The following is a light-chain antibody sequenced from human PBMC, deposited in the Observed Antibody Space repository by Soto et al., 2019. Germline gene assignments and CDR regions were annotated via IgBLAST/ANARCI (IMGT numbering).Light chain of an antibody. CDR3: QQYNNLPYT. J-gene: IGKJ2*01. Sequence: ILMTQTPLSLSIIPGQTASISCKSSQSLLHSDGKTYCYGYVQKAGHAPQPLIYDVSTRFSGVPERFSCSGSLTDFTLKISRVEADDVGTYFCQQYNNLPYTVGQGTKVDIK. V-gene: IGKV2-29*01. CDR2: DVS. CDR1: QSLLHSDGKTY.